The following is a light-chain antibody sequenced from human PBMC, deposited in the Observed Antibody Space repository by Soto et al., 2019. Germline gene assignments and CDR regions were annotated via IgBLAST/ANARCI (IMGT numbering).Light chain of an antibody. CDR1: SSDVGTYNL. Sequence: QSVLSQPASVSGSPGQSITISCTGTSSDVGTYNLVSWYQQYPGKAPKLMIYEGNKRPSGVSNRFSGSKSGNTASRTISGLQAEDEADYYCCSYAPSSTYVFGTGTKVTVL. J-gene: IGLJ1*01. CDR3: CSYAPSSTYV. CDR2: EGN. V-gene: IGLV2-23*01.